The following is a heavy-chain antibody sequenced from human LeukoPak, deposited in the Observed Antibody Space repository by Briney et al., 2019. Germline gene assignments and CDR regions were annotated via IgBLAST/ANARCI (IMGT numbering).Heavy chain of an antibody. CDR1: GFTFSSYS. D-gene: IGHD6-13*01. Sequence: PGGSLRLSCAASGFTFSSYSMNWVRQAPGKGLEWVANIKQDGSEKYYVDSVKGRFTISRDNAKNSLYLQMNSLRAEDTAVYYCARGDTLGYSSSWYNYWGQGTLVTVSS. J-gene: IGHJ4*02. V-gene: IGHV3-7*01. CDR2: IKQDGSEK. CDR3: ARGDTLGYSSSWYNY.